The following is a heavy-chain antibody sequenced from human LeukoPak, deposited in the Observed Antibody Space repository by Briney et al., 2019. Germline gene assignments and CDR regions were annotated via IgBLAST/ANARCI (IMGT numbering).Heavy chain of an antibody. CDR2: ISSSSGYI. CDR3: ARRAPEDAFDI. V-gene: IGHV3-21*01. J-gene: IGHJ3*02. CDR1: GFTFSSYS. Sequence: GGSLRLSCAASGFTFSSYSMNWVRQAPGKGLEWVSSISSSSGYIYYADSVKGRFTISRDNAKNSLYLQMNSLRAEDTAVYYCARRAPEDAFDIWGQGTMVTVSS.